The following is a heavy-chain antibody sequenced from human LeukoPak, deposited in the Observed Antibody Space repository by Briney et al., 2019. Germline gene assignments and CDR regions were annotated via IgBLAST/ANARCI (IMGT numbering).Heavy chain of an antibody. CDR2: ISDDGGKK. V-gene: IGHV3-30*18. D-gene: IGHD3-16*01. CDR3: AKDDDWGRYKH. CDR1: GFTFSSYG. Sequence: PGGSLRLSCAASGFTFSSYGMHWVRQAPGKGLEWVALISDDGGKKYYADSVKGRLTISRDSSKNTLYLQMNSLRAEDTAVYYCAKDDDWGRYKHWGQGTLVTVSS. J-gene: IGHJ1*01.